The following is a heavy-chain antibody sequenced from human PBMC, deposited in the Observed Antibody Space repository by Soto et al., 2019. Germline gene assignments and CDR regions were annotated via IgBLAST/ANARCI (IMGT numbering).Heavy chain of an antibody. CDR1: GFIFKMYW. D-gene: IGHD3-10*01. CDR3: TRGPRPISTGTGAY. J-gene: IGHJ4*02. Sequence: GGSLRLSCAASGFIFKMYWMHWVRQGPGKGLVWISRIYNDGTYSDYADSVRGRFTISRDNVNDTLYLQMNNLRAEDSGLYYCTRGPRPISTGTGAYWGQGTQVTVSS. CDR2: IYNDGTYS. V-gene: IGHV3-74*01.